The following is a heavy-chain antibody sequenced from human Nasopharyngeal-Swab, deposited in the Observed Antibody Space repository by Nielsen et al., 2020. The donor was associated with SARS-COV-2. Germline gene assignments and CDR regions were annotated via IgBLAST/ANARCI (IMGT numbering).Heavy chain of an antibody. V-gene: IGHV3-64*04. CDR1: GFFFSTNA. Sequence: GGSLRLSCSASGFFFSTNAMHWVRQAPGKGLEYVSTINDHGDRIHYADSVKGRFTISRDNSKNTLYLQMNSLRAEDTAVYYCARDIGSYSDYWGQGTLVTVSS. D-gene: IGHD1-26*01. J-gene: IGHJ4*02. CDR2: INDHGDRI. CDR3: ARDIGSYSDY.